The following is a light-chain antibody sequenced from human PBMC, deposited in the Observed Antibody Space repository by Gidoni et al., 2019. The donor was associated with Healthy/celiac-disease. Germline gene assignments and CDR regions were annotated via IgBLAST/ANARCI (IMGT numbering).Light chain of an antibody. Sequence: ESVLTQSPATLSLSPGDRATLSCRASQRVSSYLAWYQQKPGPAPRLLIYDASNRATGTPARFSGSGSGTYFTLTISSLEPEDFAVYYCQQRSNWPTFGQGTKVEIK. CDR1: QRVSSY. CDR2: DAS. V-gene: IGKV3-11*01. J-gene: IGKJ1*01. CDR3: QQRSNWPT.